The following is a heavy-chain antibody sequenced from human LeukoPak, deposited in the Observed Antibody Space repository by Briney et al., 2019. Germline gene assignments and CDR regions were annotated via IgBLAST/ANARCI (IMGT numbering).Heavy chain of an antibody. CDR1: GFTFSNYW. CDR2: TKHDGSED. CDR3: AELGITMIGGV. Sequence: GGSLRLSCAASGFTFSNYWMTWVRQAPGKGLEWVANTKHDGSEDYYLDSVKGRFTISRDNAKNSLYLQMNSLRAEDTAVYYCAELGITMIGGVWGKGTTVTISS. J-gene: IGHJ6*04. V-gene: IGHV3-7*01. D-gene: IGHD3-10*02.